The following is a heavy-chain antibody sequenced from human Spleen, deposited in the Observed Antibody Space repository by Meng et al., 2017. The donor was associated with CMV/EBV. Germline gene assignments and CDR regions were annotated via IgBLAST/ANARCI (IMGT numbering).Heavy chain of an antibody. D-gene: IGHD1-7*01. J-gene: IGHJ5*02. V-gene: IGHV1-2*02. CDR2: IDPKSGAT. CDR1: QYTFIDHH. Sequence: ASVKVSCKASQYTFIDHHMHWVRQAPGQGLEWMGWIDPKSGATNYAQKFQGRVTLTRDTSINTAYMDLSRLRSDDTAVYYCARDRSGTMKGYWFDPWGQGSLVTVSS. CDR3: ARDRSGTMKGYWFDP.